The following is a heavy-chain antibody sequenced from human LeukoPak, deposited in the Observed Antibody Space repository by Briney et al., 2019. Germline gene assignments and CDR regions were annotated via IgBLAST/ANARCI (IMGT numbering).Heavy chain of an antibody. CDR1: GCTFNTYW. J-gene: IGHJ4*02. CDR3: ASGVYDSLYYFDY. CDR2: VTPDGSST. Sequence: PGGSLRLSCAAAGCTFNTYWMHWVRQAPGKGVVWVSLVTPDGSSTAYADSVMGRFTISRDNAKNMLYLQMNSLRAEDTAVYYCASGVYDSLYYFDYWGRGTLVTVSS. D-gene: IGHD5/OR15-5a*01. V-gene: IGHV3-74*01.